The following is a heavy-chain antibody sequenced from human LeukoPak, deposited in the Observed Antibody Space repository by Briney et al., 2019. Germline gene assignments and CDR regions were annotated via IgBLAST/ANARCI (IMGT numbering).Heavy chain of an antibody. CDR1: GYTFTSYG. D-gene: IGHD6-19*01. CDR2: ISAYNGNT. Sequence: ASVKVSCKASGYTFTSYGISWVRQAPGQGLEWMGWISAYNGNTNYAQKLQGRVTMTTDTSTSTAYMELRSLRSDDTAVYYCARAVIAVAGTYYYYGMDVWGQGTLVTVSS. V-gene: IGHV1-18*01. CDR3: ARAVIAVAGTYYYYGMDV. J-gene: IGHJ6*02.